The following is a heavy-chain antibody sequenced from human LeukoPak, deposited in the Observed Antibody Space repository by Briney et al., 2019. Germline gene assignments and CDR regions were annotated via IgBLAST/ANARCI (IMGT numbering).Heavy chain of an antibody. V-gene: IGHV4-34*01. CDR1: GGFFSGYY. J-gene: IGHJ5*02. Sequence: SETLSLTCAVYGGFFSGYYWSWIRQPPGKGLEWIGEINHSGSTNYNPSLKSRVTISVDTSKNQFSLKLSSVTAADTAVYYCARGRWGDYSNNWFDPWGQGTLVTVSS. D-gene: IGHD4-17*01. CDR3: ARGRWGDYSNNWFDP. CDR2: INHSGST.